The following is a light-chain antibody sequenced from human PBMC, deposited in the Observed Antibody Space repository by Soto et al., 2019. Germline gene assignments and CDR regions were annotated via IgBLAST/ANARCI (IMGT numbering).Light chain of an antibody. J-gene: IGKJ5*01. Sequence: EIVLTQSPATLSLFLGERATLSCRASQSVSSSLTWYQQKPGQAPRLLIYDASNRATGIPARFSGSGSGTDFNLTISSLAPEDFAVYYCQQRSNWPPITFGQGTRLEIK. V-gene: IGKV3-11*01. CDR2: DAS. CDR3: QQRSNWPPIT. CDR1: QSVSSS.